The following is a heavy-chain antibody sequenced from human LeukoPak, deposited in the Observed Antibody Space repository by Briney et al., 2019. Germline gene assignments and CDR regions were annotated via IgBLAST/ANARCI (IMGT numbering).Heavy chain of an antibody. CDR3: ARRYFDWFPWFDP. CDR2: IYHSGRT. D-gene: IGHD3-9*01. Sequence: SETLSLTCAVSGGSIISGNWWSWVRQPPGKGLEWIGEIYHSGRTNYNPSLKSRVTISVDTSKNQFSLKLSSVTAADTAVYYCARRYFDWFPWFDPWGQGTLVTVSS. V-gene: IGHV4-4*02. CDR1: GGSIISGNW. J-gene: IGHJ5*02.